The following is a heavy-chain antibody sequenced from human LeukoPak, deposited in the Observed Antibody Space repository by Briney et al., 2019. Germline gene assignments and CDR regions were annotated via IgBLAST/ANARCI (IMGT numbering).Heavy chain of an antibody. CDR2: ISGSADWT. D-gene: IGHD2-2*01. CDR1: GFTFRSKA. J-gene: IGHJ6*03. V-gene: IGHV3-23*01. Sequence: AGGSLRLSCAASGFTFRSKAMSWVRQAPGKGLEWVSGISGSADWTDYGEPVKGRFTISRDNSKNTLYLQMNSLRAEDTAVYYCARSSDQLPGYYYMDVWGKGTTVTVSS. CDR3: ARSSDQLPGYYYMDV.